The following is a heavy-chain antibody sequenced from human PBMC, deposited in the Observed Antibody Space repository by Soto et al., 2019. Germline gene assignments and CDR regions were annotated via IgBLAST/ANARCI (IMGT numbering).Heavy chain of an antibody. J-gene: IGHJ4*02. CDR1: GFTFSSYS. D-gene: IGHD3-22*01. CDR2: ISSSSSTI. Sequence: GGSLRLSCAASGFTFSSYSMNWVRQAPGKGLEWVSYISSSSSTIYYADSVKGRFTISRDNAKNSLYLQMNSLRAEDTALYYCARANYDSSGYYYGGNFDYWGQGTLVTVSS. V-gene: IGHV3-48*01. CDR3: ARANYDSSGYYYGGNFDY.